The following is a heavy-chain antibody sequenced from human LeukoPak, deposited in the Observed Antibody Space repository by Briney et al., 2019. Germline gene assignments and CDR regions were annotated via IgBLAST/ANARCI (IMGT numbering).Heavy chain of an antibody. Sequence: GESLKISCKGSGYSFTIYWISWVRQMSRKGLEWMGRIDPSDSYTNYSPSFQGHVTISADKSISTAYLQWSSLKASDTAMYYCARHVAPSSSSSDYWGQGTLVTVSS. J-gene: IGHJ4*02. V-gene: IGHV5-10-1*01. CDR1: GYSFTIYW. CDR2: IDPSDSYT. D-gene: IGHD6-6*01. CDR3: ARHVAPSSSSSDY.